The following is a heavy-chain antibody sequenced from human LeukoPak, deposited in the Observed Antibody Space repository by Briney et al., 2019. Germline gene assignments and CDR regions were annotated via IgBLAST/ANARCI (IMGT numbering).Heavy chain of an antibody. D-gene: IGHD1-26*01. CDR3: AAEGIVATPPFY. Sequence: GGSLRLSCIVSGLRFRSYVMNWVRQTPGKGLEWVAAISSTSSYKYYAESVEGRFTISRDNAKNSLFLQMNSLRAGDTALYFCAAEGIVATPPFYWGQGTLVAVSS. CDR1: GLRFRSYV. CDR2: ISSTSSYK. V-gene: IGHV3-21*01. J-gene: IGHJ4*02.